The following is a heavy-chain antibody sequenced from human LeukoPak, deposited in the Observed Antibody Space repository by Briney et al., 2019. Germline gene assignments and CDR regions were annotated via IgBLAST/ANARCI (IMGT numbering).Heavy chain of an antibody. J-gene: IGHJ4*02. CDR1: GYSFTSYW. CDR2: IYPGDSDT. CDR3: ARSPGWLYSGGEVYFDY. Sequence: GESLKISCKGSGYSFTSYWIGWVRQMPGKGLEWMGIIYPGDSDTRYSPSFQGQVTISADKSISTAYLQWSSLKASDTAMYYCARSPGWLYSGGEVYFDYWGQGTLVTVSS. V-gene: IGHV5-51*01. D-gene: IGHD3-10*02.